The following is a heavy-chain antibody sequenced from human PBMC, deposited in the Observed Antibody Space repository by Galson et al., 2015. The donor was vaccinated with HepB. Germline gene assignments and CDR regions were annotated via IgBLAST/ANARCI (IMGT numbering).Heavy chain of an antibody. D-gene: IGHD6-19*01. J-gene: IGHJ6*03. CDR3: AREGGSSGWYNGYYYYMDV. CDR1: GYTFTSYG. CDR2: ISAYNGNT. V-gene: IGHV1-18*01. Sequence: SVKVSCKASGYTFTSYGISWVRQAPGRGLEWMGWISAYNGNTNYAQKLQGRVTMTTDTSTSTAYMELRSLRSDDTAVYYCAREGGSSGWYNGYYYYMDVWGKGTTVTVSS.